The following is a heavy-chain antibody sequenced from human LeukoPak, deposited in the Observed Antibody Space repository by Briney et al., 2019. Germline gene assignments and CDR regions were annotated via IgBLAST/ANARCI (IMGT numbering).Heavy chain of an antibody. CDR2: INPNSGGT. J-gene: IGHJ4*02. CDR3: ARGDAMDTFDY. Sequence: ASVKVSFKASGYTFTSYGINWVRQAPGQGLEWMGWINPNSGGTNYAQKFQGRVTMTRDTSISTAYMELGRLRSDDTAVYYCARGDAMDTFDYWGQGTLVTVSS. D-gene: IGHD2-2*01. V-gene: IGHV1-2*02. CDR1: GYTFTSYG.